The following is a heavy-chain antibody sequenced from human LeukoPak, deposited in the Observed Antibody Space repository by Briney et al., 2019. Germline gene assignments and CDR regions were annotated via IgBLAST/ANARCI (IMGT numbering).Heavy chain of an antibody. Sequence: GGSLSLSCAASGLTFSNYAMSWFRQAPGKGLEWVSGITSGFTPHYADSVKGRFTISRDNSKNTFHLQMNSLRAEDTAVYYCAKDYSDSRVGDVFFEYWGQGPLVTVSS. V-gene: IGHV3-23*01. CDR2: ITSGFTP. J-gene: IGHJ4*02. CDR3: AKDYSDSRVGDVFFEY. CDR1: GLTFSNYA. D-gene: IGHD1-26*01.